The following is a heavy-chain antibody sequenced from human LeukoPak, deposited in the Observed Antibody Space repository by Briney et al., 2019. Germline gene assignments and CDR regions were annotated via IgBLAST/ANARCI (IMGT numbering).Heavy chain of an antibody. CDR2: ISGYNRNT. J-gene: IGHJ2*01. D-gene: IGHD5-24*01. V-gene: IGHV1-18*01. CDR1: GYTFTIYG. Sequence: ASVKVSCKASGYTFTIYGISWVPQAPGKGLEWMGWISGYNRNTNDAQKFQGRVTMTTYTSTSTAYMELRSLRSDDTAVYYCARVLRDLKGYWYFDLWGRGTLVTVSS. CDR3: ARVLRDLKGYWYFDL.